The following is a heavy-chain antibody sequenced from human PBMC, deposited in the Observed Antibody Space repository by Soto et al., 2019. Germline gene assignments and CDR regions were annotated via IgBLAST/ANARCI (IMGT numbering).Heavy chain of an antibody. J-gene: IGHJ4*02. CDR1: GGSISSGGYY. D-gene: IGHD2-15*01. Sequence: SETLSLTCTVSGGSISSGGYYWSWIRQHPGKGLEWIGHIYYSGSTYYNPSLKSRVTISVDTSKNQFSLKLSSVTAADTAVYYCARGHLGITTTGTWYDFDYWGQGTLVTVSS. V-gene: IGHV4-31*03. CDR2: IYYSGST. CDR3: ARGHLGITTTGTWYDFDY.